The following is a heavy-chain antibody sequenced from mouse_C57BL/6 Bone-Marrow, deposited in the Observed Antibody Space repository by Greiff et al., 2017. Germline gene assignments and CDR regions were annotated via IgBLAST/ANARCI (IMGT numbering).Heavy chain of an antibody. V-gene: IGHV5-6*01. CDR3: ARHRSSYWYFDV. J-gene: IGHJ1*03. Sequence: VQLKESGGDLVKPGGSLKLSCAASGFTFSSYGMSWVRQTPDKRLEWVATISSGGSYTYYPDSVKGRFTISRDNAKNTLYLQMSSLKSEDTAMYYCARHRSSYWYFDVWGTGTTVTVSS. D-gene: IGHD1-1*01. CDR2: ISSGGSYT. CDR1: GFTFSSYG.